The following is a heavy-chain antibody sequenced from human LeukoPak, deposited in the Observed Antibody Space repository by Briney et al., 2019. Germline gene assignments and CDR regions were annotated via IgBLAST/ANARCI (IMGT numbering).Heavy chain of an antibody. J-gene: IGHJ3*02. CDR3: AKAKPITMVRGVMTHSAFDI. CDR1: GFTFSSYG. Sequence: QPGGSLRLSCAASGFTFSSYGMHWVRQAPGKGLEWVAFIRYDGSNKYYADSVKGRFTISRDNSKNTLYLQMNSLRAEDTAVYYCAKAKPITMVRGVMTHSAFDIWGQGTMVTVSS. D-gene: IGHD3-10*01. V-gene: IGHV3-30*02. CDR2: IRYDGSNK.